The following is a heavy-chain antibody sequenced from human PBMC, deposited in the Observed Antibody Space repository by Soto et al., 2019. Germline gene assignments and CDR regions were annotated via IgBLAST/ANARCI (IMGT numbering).Heavy chain of an antibody. J-gene: IGHJ4*02. CDR1: GFKFSNYA. CDR3: AKDRRAGGNSAFYFDF. D-gene: IGHD3-16*01. V-gene: IGHV3-23*01. Sequence: GGSLRLSCAASGFKFSNYAMSWVRQAPGKGLEWVSLISATGGGTYYADSVKGRFTISRDNSHNTLYLQVHSLTAEDTAVYYCAKDRRAGGNSAFYFDFWGQGA. CDR2: ISATGGGT.